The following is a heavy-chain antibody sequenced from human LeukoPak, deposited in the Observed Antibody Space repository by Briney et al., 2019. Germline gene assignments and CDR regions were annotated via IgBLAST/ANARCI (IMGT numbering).Heavy chain of an antibody. V-gene: IGHV3-21*01. D-gene: IGHD2-2*01. Sequence: GGSLRLSCAASGFTFSSYSMSWVRQAPGKGLEWVSSISDSSFYIYYADSVEGRFTISRDNAKNSLYLQMNSLRAEDTGVYYCANHFACGSTSCPPFDYWGQGTLVTVSS. CDR1: GFTFSSYS. CDR3: ANHFACGSTSCPPFDY. J-gene: IGHJ4*02. CDR2: ISDSSFYI.